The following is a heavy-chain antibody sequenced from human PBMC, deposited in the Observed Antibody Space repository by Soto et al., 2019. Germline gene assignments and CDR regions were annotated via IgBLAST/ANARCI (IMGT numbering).Heavy chain of an antibody. CDR3: TRPIEGSSSTSSDY. J-gene: IGHJ4*02. V-gene: IGHV3-73*01. D-gene: IGHD2-2*01. CDR2: IRSKANSYAT. CDR1: GFTFSGSA. Sequence: EVQLVESGGGLVQPGGSLKLSCAASGFTFSGSAMHWVRQASGKGLEWVGRIRSKANSYATAYAASVKGRFTISGDDSKNTAYLQMNSLKTEDTAVYYCTRPIEGSSSTSSDYWGQGTLVTVSS.